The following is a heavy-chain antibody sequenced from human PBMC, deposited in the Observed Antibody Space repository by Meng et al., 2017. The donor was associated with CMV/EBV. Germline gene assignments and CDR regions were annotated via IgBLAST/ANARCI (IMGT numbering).Heavy chain of an antibody. CDR1: GGSFSGYY. CDR3: ARDQIFGLVIIDY. CDR2: IYYSGTT. Sequence: SETLSLTCAVYGGSFSGYYWSWIRQPPGKGLEWIGSIYYSGTTYYNPSLKSRVTISVDTSKNQFSLKLTSVTAADTAVYYCARDQIFGLVIIDYWGQGALVTVSS. J-gene: IGHJ4*02. V-gene: IGHV4-34*01. D-gene: IGHD3/OR15-3a*01.